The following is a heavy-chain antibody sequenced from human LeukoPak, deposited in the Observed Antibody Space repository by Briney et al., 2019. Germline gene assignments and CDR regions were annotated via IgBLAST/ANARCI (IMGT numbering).Heavy chain of an antibody. V-gene: IGHV1-2*02. J-gene: IGHJ6*02. Sequence: GASVKVSCKASGYTFTGSYMHWVRQAPGQGLEWMGWSNPNSGGTNYAQKFQGRVTMTRDTSISTAYMELSRLRSDDTAVYYCAKEPAGPLLQGYYYYGMDVCGQGTTVTVSS. CDR2: SNPNSGGT. CDR1: GYTFTGSY. D-gene: IGHD3-22*01. CDR3: AKEPAGPLLQGYYYYGMDV.